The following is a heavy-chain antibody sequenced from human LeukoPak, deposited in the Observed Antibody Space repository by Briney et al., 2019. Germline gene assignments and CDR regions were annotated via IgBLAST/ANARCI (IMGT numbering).Heavy chain of an antibody. V-gene: IGHV3-74*01. CDR2: INSDGSST. CDR3: AKMMYYYDSSGLVDY. J-gene: IGHJ4*02. Sequence: PGGSLRLSCAASGFTFSSYWMHWVRQAPGKGLVWVSRINSDGSSTSYADSVKGRFTISRDNAKNTLYLQMNSLRAEDTAVHYCAKMMYYYDSSGLVDYWGQGTLVTVSS. D-gene: IGHD3-22*01. CDR1: GFTFSSYW.